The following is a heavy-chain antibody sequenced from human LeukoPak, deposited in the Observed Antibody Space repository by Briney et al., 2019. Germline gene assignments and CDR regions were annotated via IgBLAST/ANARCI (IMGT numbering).Heavy chain of an antibody. CDR3: AREPKQWLVPIDY. V-gene: IGHV3-48*04. Sequence: PGGSLRLSCAASGFTFSSYGMSWIRQAPGKGLEWVSYISSSGTTIYYADSVKGRFTISRDNAKNSLYLQMNSLRAEDTAVYYCAREPKQWLVPIDYWGQGTLVTVSS. J-gene: IGHJ4*02. D-gene: IGHD6-19*01. CDR1: GFTFSSYG. CDR2: ISSSGTTI.